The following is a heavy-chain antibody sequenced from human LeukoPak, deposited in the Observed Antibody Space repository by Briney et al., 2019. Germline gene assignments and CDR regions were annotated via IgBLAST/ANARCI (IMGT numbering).Heavy chain of an antibody. CDR2: IYSGGST. J-gene: IGHJ4*02. CDR3: ARGSSGWNRFDY. V-gene: IGHV3-53*01. CDR1: GFTVSSNY. D-gene: IGHD6-19*01. Sequence: GGSLRLSCAASGFTVSSNYMSWVRQAPGKGLEWVSVIYSGGSTYYADSVKGRFSISRDNSKNTLYLQMNSLRAEDTAVYYCARGSSGWNRFDYWGQGTLVTVSS.